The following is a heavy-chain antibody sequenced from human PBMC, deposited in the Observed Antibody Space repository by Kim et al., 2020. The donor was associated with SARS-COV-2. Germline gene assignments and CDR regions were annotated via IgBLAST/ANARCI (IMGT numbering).Heavy chain of an antibody. CDR2: INHSGSK. Sequence: SETLSLTCAVYGGSFSGYYWSWIRKPPGKGLEWIGEINHSGSKNYNPSLKSRVTISVDTSKNQFSLKLSSVTAADTAVYYCARVGLNCSGGSCYWDYFDYSGQGTLVTVSS. CDR1: GGSFSGYY. D-gene: IGHD2-15*01. CDR3: ARVGLNCSGGSCYWDYFDY. V-gene: IGHV4-34*01. J-gene: IGHJ4*02.